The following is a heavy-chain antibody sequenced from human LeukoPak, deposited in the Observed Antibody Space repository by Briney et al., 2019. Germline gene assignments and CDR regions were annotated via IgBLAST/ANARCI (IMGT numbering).Heavy chain of an antibody. J-gene: IGHJ4*02. Sequence: SETLSLTCTVSGGSISSYYWGWVRQPPGKGLEWVGSMYHSGSTYYNPSLKSRVIISVDTSKNQFSLKLTSVTAADTAVYFCARTQSSGIVGATTQFEYWGQGTLVTVSS. CDR3: ARTQSSGIVGATTQFEY. V-gene: IGHV4-38-2*02. CDR1: GGSISSYY. D-gene: IGHD1-26*01. CDR2: MYHSGST.